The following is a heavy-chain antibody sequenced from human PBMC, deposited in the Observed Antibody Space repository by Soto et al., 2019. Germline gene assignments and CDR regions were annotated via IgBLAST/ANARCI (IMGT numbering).Heavy chain of an antibody. Sequence: PSQTLSLTCAISGDSVSSNSAAWNSIRQSPSRGLEWLGRTYYRSRWYNDYAVPVRSRITVNADTSKNQFSLQLTSVTPEDTAVYYCAGTTSYQWYYMDVWGKGTTVTVSS. CDR1: GDSVSSNSAA. V-gene: IGHV6-1*01. J-gene: IGHJ6*03. D-gene: IGHD1-7*01. CDR2: TYYRSRWYN. CDR3: AGTTSYQWYYMDV.